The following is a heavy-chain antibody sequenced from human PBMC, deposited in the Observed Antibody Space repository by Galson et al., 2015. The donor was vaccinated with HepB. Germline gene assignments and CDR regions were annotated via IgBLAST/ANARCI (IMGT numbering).Heavy chain of an antibody. J-gene: IGHJ4*02. CDR2: ISYDGSNK. CDR3: TRESGADYEGEGGYFDY. V-gene: IGHV3-30-3*01. D-gene: IGHD4-17*01. CDR1: GFTFSSYA. Sequence: SLRLSCAASGFTFSSYAMHWVRQAPGKGLEWVAVISYDGSNKYYADSVKGRFTISRDNSKNTLYLQMNSLRAEDTAVYYCTRESGADYEGEGGYFDYWGQGTLVTVSS.